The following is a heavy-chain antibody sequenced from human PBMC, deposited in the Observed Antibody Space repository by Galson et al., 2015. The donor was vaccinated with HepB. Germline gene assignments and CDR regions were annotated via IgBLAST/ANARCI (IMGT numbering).Heavy chain of an antibody. D-gene: IGHD3-10*01. V-gene: IGHV3-48*04. CDR1: DFSFSSYS. CDR3: ARCPFRNYYDSGTYFDF. J-gene: IGHJ4*02. Sequence: SLRLSCAASDFSFSSYSFNWVRQAPGQGLQWVSYISSGGESIYYADSVKGRFTISRDNAKNSLYLQMNSLRADDTAVYYCARCPFRNYYDSGTYFDFWGQGTPVTVSP. CDR2: ISSGGESI.